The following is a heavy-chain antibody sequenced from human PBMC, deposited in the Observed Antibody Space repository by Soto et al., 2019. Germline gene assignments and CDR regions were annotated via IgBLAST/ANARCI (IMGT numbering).Heavy chain of an antibody. V-gene: IGHV1-69*01. D-gene: IGHD2-15*01. CDR1: GGTFSGYA. J-gene: IGHJ4*02. Sequence: QVQLVQSGAEVKKPGSSVKVSCQASGGTFSGYALTWVRQAPGQGLEWMGEFVPLFGSTNYAQKFAGRITIIADESTSTGYMELSTLRSEDTAVYYCATHSLGTSGPPYFDNWGQGTLVTVSS. CDR2: FVPLFGST. CDR3: ATHSLGTSGPPYFDN.